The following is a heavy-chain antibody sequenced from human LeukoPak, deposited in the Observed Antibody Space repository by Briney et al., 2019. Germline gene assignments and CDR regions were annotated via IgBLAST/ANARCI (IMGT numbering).Heavy chain of an antibody. Sequence: GGSLRLSCAASGFTFSSLAMSWVRQAPGKGLEWVSGISGSGGNTYYADSVKGRFTVSRDNSKNTLYLQINRLRAEDTAVYYCAKAGSIRFDYWGQGTLVTVSS. D-gene: IGHD1-26*01. CDR1: GFTFSSLA. CDR3: AKAGSIRFDY. CDR2: ISGSGGNT. J-gene: IGHJ4*02. V-gene: IGHV3-23*01.